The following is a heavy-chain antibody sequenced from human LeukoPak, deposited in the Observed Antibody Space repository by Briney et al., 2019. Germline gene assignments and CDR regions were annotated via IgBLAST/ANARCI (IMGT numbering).Heavy chain of an antibody. CDR1: GGSISSGSYY. CDR2: IYTSGST. CDR3: ARVPYNWNYSYFDY. J-gene: IGHJ4*02. Sequence: PSQTLSLTCTVSGGSISSGSYYWSWIRQPAGKGLEWIGRIYTSGSTNYNPSLKSRVTISVDTSKNQFSLKLSSVTAADTAVYYCARVPYNWNYSYFDYWGQGTLVTVSS. D-gene: IGHD1-7*01. V-gene: IGHV4-61*02.